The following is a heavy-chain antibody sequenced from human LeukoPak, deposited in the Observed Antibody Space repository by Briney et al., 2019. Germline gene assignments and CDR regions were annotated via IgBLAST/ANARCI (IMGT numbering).Heavy chain of an antibody. D-gene: IGHD1-26*01. Sequence: GGSLRLSCAPSGFTFSSYSMNWVRQAPGKGLEWVSYISSSSSTIYYADSVKGRFTISRDNAKNSLYLQMNSLRDEDTAVYYCARTVSSGSYYFDYWGQGTLVTVSS. V-gene: IGHV3-48*02. CDR1: GFTFSSYS. CDR3: ARTVSSGSYYFDY. CDR2: ISSSSSTI. J-gene: IGHJ4*02.